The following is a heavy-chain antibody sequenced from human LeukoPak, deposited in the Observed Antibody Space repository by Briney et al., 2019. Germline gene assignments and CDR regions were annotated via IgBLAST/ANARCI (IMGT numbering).Heavy chain of an antibody. D-gene: IGHD5-12*01. Sequence: GGSLRLSCAAFGFTFSSYWMSWVRQAPGKGLEWVANIKQDGSEKYYVDSVKGRFTISRDNAKNSLYLQMNSLRAEDTAVYYCARDQRGYSGYQGAWGQGTLVTVSS. CDR1: GFTFSSYW. V-gene: IGHV3-7*01. CDR2: IKQDGSEK. CDR3: ARDQRGYSGYQGA. J-gene: IGHJ5*02.